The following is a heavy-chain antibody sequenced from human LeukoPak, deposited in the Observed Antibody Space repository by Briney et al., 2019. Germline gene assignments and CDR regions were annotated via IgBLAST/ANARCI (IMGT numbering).Heavy chain of an antibody. CDR2: INPSDGST. CDR1: GYTFTNYY. J-gene: IGHJ6*04. D-gene: IGHD3/OR15-3a*01. CDR3: ARVGLYYYYGMDV. V-gene: IGHV1-46*01. Sequence: ASVKVSCKGSGYTFTNYYMHWVRQAPGQGLEWMGKINPSDGSTNYAQKFQGRVTMTRDTSTSTVYMELSSLRSEDTAVYYCARVGLYYYYGMDVWGKGTTVTVSS.